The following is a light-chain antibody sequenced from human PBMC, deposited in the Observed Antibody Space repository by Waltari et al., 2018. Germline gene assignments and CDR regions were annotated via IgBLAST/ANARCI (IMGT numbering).Light chain of an antibody. J-gene: IGKJ1*01. V-gene: IGKV3-20*01. Sequence: EIVLTQSPGTLSLSPGERATLSCRASQSVGRSLVWYQQKPGQAPRLVSYNTYTRATGIPDRFSGSGSGTDFSLTISRLEPEDFAVYYCQHNVRLPVTFGQGTKVEIK. CDR1: QSVGRS. CDR3: QHNVRLPVT. CDR2: NTY.